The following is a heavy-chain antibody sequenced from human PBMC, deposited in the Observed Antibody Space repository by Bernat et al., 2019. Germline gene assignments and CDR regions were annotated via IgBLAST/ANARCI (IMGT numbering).Heavy chain of an antibody. D-gene: IGHD5-18*01. CDR1: GFTFSSYA. V-gene: IGHV3-30-3*01. Sequence: QVQLVESGGGVVQPGRSLRLSCAASGFTFSSYAMHWVRQAPGKGLEWVAVISYDGSNKYYADSVKGRFTISRDNSKNTLYLQMNSLRAEDMAVYYCARDDGGSTAMVPALFDYWGQGTLVTVSS. CDR3: ARDDGGSTAMVPALFDY. CDR2: ISYDGSNK. J-gene: IGHJ4*02.